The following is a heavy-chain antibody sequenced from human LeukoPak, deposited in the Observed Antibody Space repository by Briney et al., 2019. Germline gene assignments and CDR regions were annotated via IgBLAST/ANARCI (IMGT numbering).Heavy chain of an antibody. Sequence: SGTLSLTCAVSGGSISSSNWWSWVRQPPGKGLEWIGEIYHSGSTNYNPSLKSRVTISVDKSKNQFSLKLSSVTAADTAVYYCARVAMVRGAPYWYFDLWGRGTLVTVSS. V-gene: IGHV4-4*02. J-gene: IGHJ2*01. D-gene: IGHD3-10*01. CDR2: IYHSGST. CDR3: ARVAMVRGAPYWYFDL. CDR1: GGSISSSNW.